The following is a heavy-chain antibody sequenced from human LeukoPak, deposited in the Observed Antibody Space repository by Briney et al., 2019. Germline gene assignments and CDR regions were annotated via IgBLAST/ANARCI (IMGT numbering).Heavy chain of an antibody. V-gene: IGHV1-24*01. CDR3: ALLHCSSTSCHQTNDY. CDR2: LDPEDGET. J-gene: IGHJ4*02. CDR1: RYTLTELS. Sequence: ASVKVSCKVSRYTLTELSMHWVRQAPGKGLKRMAGLDPEDGETIYAQKFQGRVTMTEDTSTDTAYMELSSLRSEDTAVYYCALLHCSSTSCHQTNDYWGQGTLVTVSS. D-gene: IGHD2-2*01.